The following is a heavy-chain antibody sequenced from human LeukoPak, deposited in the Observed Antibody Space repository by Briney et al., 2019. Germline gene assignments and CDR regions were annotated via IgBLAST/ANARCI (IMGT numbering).Heavy chain of an antibody. CDR3: ARELLGGRADFDY. V-gene: IGHV3-7*01. J-gene: IGHJ4*02. D-gene: IGHD1-26*01. Sequence: GGSLTLSCGASGFTYRHYWMSWLRRTPGKGVEWVANIKEDGSEKNYVDSVKCRFTISRDNAKNSLYLQMNSLRAEETAVYYCARELLGGRADFDYWGQGTLVTVSS. CDR2: IKEDGSEK. CDR1: GFTYRHYW.